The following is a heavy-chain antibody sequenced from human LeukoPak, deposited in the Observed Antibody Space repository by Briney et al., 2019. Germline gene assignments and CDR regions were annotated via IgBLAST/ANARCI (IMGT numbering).Heavy chain of an antibody. Sequence: GTSVKVSFKTSGFTFSTSAVQWVRQARGQRREWIGWIIVGSGATNYAQSLQGRFTITRDMSTNTAYIELSSLRSGDTAVYYCARDQGSRYYGSGTDYWGQGPLVTVPS. V-gene: IGHV1-58*01. J-gene: IGHJ4*02. CDR2: IIVGSGAT. D-gene: IGHD3-10*01. CDR1: GFTFSTSA. CDR3: ARDQGSRYYGSGTDY.